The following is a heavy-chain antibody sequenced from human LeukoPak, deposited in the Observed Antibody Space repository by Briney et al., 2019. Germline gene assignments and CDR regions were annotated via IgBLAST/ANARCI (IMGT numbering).Heavy chain of an antibody. CDR3: ARARPGIAVAGTWTRAASPLDY. D-gene: IGHD6-19*01. CDR1: GGSISSSSYY. V-gene: IGHV4-39*07. J-gene: IGHJ4*02. Sequence: PSETLSLTCTVSGGSISSSSYYWGWIRQPPGKGLEWIGSIYYSGSTYYNPSLKSRVTISVDTSKNQFSLKLSSVTAADTAVYYCARARPGIAVAGTWTRAASPLDYWGQGTLVTVSS. CDR2: IYYSGST.